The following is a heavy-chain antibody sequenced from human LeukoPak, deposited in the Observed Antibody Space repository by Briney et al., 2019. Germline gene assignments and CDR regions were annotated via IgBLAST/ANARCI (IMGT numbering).Heavy chain of an antibody. CDR1: GYTFTSYY. D-gene: IGHD2-15*01. CDR3: ARSRSCSGGSCHEGHFDY. Sequence: ASVKVSCKASGYTFTSYYMHWVRQAPGQGLERMRIINPSGGSTSYAQKFQGRVTMTRDTSTSTVYMELSSLRSEDTAVYYCARSRSCSGGSCHEGHFDYWGQGTLVTVSS. CDR2: INPSGGST. J-gene: IGHJ4*02. V-gene: IGHV1-46*01.